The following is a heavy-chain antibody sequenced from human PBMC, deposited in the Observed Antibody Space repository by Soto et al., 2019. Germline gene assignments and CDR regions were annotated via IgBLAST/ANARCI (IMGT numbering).Heavy chain of an antibody. Sequence: SETLSLTCTVSGGSISSYYWSWIRQPPGKGLEWIGYIYYSGSTNYNPSLKSRVTISVDTSKNQFSLKLSSVTAADTAVYYCARSLDSSKPLWWFDPWGQGTLVTVSS. J-gene: IGHJ5*02. CDR2: IYYSGST. D-gene: IGHD6-19*01. CDR3: ARSLDSSKPLWWFDP. V-gene: IGHV4-59*01. CDR1: GGSISSYY.